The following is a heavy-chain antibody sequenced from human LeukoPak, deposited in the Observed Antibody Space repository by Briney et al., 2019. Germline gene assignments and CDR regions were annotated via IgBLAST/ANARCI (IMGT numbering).Heavy chain of an antibody. CDR2: ISSSGSTI. CDR1: GFTFSTYE. J-gene: IGHJ4*02. CDR3: TRRGLYFDY. V-gene: IGHV3-48*03. D-gene: IGHD3-10*01. Sequence: GGSLRLSCAASGFTFSTYEMNWVRQAPGKGLEWVSYISSSGSTIYYADSVKGRFTISRDNAKNSLYLQMNSQRVEDTAVYYCTRRGLYFDYWGQGTLVTVSS.